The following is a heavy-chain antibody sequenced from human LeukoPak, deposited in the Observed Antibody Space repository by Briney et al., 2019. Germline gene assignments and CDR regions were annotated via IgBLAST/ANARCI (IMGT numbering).Heavy chain of an antibody. Sequence: PGGSLRLSCAASGFTFSSYAMHWVRQAPGKGLEWVAVISHDGSNKYYADSVKGRVTISRDNSKNTLYLQMNSLRAEDTAVYYCARDWAAMGNLDYWGQRTLVTVSP. CDR2: ISHDGSNK. D-gene: IGHD5-18*01. CDR3: ARDWAAMGNLDY. J-gene: IGHJ4*02. V-gene: IGHV3-30-3*01. CDR1: GFTFSSYA.